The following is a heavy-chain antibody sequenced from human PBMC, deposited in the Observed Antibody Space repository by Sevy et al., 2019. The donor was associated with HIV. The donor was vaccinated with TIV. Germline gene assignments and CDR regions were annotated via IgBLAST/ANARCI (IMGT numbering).Heavy chain of an antibody. Sequence: GGSLRLSCAASGFTFSSHGMHWVRRAPGKGLEWVGLISFDGNKRYYPDSVKGRFTISRDNSKNTLYLQMNGLRAEDTAVYYCAKGEGYCSGGSSNPGVSWGQGTLVTVSS. D-gene: IGHD2-15*01. V-gene: IGHV3-30*18. CDR2: ISFDGNKR. J-gene: IGHJ5*02. CDR3: AKGEGYCSGGSSNPGVS. CDR1: GFTFSSHG.